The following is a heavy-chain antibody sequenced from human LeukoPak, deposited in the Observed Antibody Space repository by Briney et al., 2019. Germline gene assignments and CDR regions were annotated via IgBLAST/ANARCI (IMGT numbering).Heavy chain of an antibody. D-gene: IGHD2-15*01. V-gene: IGHV4-39*01. CDR3: ARHRDIVVVVSAITL. J-gene: IGHJ4*02. CDR1: SGSISSRSYY. Sequence: SETLSLTCTVSSGSISSRSYYWGWIRQPPGKGLEWIGSIYCSGSTYYNPSLKSRVTISIDTSKNQFSLKLRSVTAADTAVYYCARHRDIVVVVSAITLWGQGTLVTVSS. CDR2: IYCSGST.